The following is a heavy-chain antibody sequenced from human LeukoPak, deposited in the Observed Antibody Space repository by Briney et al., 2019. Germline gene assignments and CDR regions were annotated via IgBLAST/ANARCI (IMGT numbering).Heavy chain of an antibody. V-gene: IGHV4-34*01. CDR1: GGSFSGYY. J-gene: IGHJ4*02. CDR3: ARGSNYGSY. Sequence: SETLPLTCAVYGGSFSGYYWSWIRQPPGKGLEWIGEINHSGSTNYNPSLKSRVTISVDTSKNQFPLKLSSVTAADTAVYYCARGSNYGSYWGQGTLVTVSS. D-gene: IGHD4-11*01. CDR2: INHSGST.